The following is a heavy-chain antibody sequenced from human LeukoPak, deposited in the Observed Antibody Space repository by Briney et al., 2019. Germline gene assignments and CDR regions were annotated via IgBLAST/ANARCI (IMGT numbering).Heavy chain of an antibody. CDR1: GFTFSSYA. CDR3: VKGSSYYYDNSGYYFDY. CDR2: ISSNGGST. V-gene: IGHV3-64D*09. J-gene: IGHJ4*02. D-gene: IGHD3-22*01. Sequence: QSGGSLRLSCSASGFTFSSYAMNWVRQAPGKGLEYVSAISSNGGSTYYADSVKGRFTISRDNSKNTLFLQMSSLRAEDTAVYYCVKGSSYYYDNSGYYFDYWGQGTLVTVSS.